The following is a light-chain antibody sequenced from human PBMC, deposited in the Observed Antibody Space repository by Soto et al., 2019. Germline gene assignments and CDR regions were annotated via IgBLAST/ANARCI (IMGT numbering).Light chain of an antibody. Sequence: QSVRTQPPSVSGAPGQRVTISWTGSSSNIGAGYDVHWYQQLPGTAPKLLIYGNSNRPSGVPDRFSGSKSGTSASLAITGLQAEDEADYYCQSYDSSLSDVVFGGGTKLTVL. V-gene: IGLV1-40*01. CDR3: QSYDSSLSDVV. J-gene: IGLJ2*01. CDR2: GNS. CDR1: SSNIGAGYD.